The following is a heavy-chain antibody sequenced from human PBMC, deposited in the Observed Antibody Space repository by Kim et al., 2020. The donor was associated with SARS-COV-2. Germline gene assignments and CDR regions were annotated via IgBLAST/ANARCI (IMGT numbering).Heavy chain of an antibody. J-gene: IGHJ6*02. CDR1: GFTFGDYA. D-gene: IGHD2-15*01. CDR2: ISWNSDNM. Sequence: GGSLRLSCAASGFTFGDYAMNWVRQAPGKGLEWVSSISWNSDNMDYADSVKGRFTISRDNAKNSVYLQMNSLRTEDTALYYCAKDKSGQWWTMDFWGQGTTVTVSS. V-gene: IGHV3-9*01. CDR3: AKDKSGQWWTMDF.